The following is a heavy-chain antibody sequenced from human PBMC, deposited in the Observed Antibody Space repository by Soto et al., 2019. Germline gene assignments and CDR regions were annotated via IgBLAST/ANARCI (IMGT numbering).Heavy chain of an antibody. Sequence: XGSLRLSCAASGFTFGSYGMHWVRQAPGKGLDWVAGISYDGSKKYYGESVKGRFTISSDNSKNTLYLQMNSLRVEDTAVYYCAKAIENYSTGYYKPFYYFGVDVWGQGNTVTVSS. D-gene: IGHD3-22*01. CDR3: AKAIENYSTGYYKPFYYFGVDV. V-gene: IGHV3-30*18. J-gene: IGHJ6*02. CDR2: ISYDGSKK. CDR1: GFTFGSYG.